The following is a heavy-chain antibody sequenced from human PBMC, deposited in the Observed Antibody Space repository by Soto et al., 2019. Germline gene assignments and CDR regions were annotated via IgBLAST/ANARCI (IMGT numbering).Heavy chain of an antibody. J-gene: IGHJ4*02. CDR2: IYSGGST. CDR3: ARAGDGYNHFDY. V-gene: IGHV3-53*01. CDR1: GFTVSSNY. Sequence: HPGGSLRLSCAASGFTVSSNYMSWVRQAPGKGLEWVSVIYSGGSTYYADSVKGRFTISRDNSKNTLYLQMNSLRAEDTAVYYCARAGDGYNHFDYWGQGTLVTVSS. D-gene: IGHD5-12*01.